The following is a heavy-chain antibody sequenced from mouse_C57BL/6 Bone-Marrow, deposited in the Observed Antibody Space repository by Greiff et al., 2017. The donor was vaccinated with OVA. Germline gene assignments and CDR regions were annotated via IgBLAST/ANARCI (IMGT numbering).Heavy chain of an antibody. CDR2: IDPENGDT. J-gene: IGHJ3*01. Sequence: EVKLMESGAELVRPGASVKLSCTASGFNIKDDYMHWVKQRPEQGLEWIGWIDPENGDTEYASKFQGKATITADTSSNTAYLQLSSLTSEDTAVYYCTTLYYGSSSAWFAYWGQGTLVTVSA. CDR1: GFNIKDDY. D-gene: IGHD1-1*01. V-gene: IGHV14-4*01. CDR3: TTLYYGSSSAWFAY.